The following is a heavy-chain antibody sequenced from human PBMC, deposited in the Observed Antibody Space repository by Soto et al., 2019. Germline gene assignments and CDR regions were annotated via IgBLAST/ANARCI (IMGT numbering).Heavy chain of an antibody. CDR1: GGSFSGYY. V-gene: IGHV4-34*01. Sequence: SETLSLTCAVFGGSFSGYYWSWIRQPPGKGLEWIGEINHSGSTNYNPSLKSRVTISVDTSKNQFSLKLSSVTAADTAVYYCARELSVIPYPLPYYYVLAFCGQGSTVTVSS. D-gene: IGHD3-22*01. J-gene: IGHJ6*02. CDR2: INHSGST. CDR3: ARELSVIPYPLPYYYVLAF.